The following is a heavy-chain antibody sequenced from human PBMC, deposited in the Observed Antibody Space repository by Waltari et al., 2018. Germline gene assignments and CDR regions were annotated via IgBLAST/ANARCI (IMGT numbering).Heavy chain of an antibody. CDR3: ARHVLGPYYNTILPPNY. D-gene: IGHD3-22*01. CDR2: ICYSGST. Sequence: QLQLQESGPGLVKPSETLSLTCTVSGGSISSSSYYWGWIRQPPGKGLDWVGSICYSGSTYSNPSLNSRVTISVDTSKNQFSLKLSSLTAADTAVYFCARHVLGPYYNTILPPNYWGQGTLVTVSS. J-gene: IGHJ4*03. CDR1: GGSISSSSYY. V-gene: IGHV4-39*01.